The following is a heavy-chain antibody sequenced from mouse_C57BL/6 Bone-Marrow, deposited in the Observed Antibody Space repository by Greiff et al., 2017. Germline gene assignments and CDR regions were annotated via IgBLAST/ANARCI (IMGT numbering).Heavy chain of an antibody. V-gene: IGHV1-81*01. CDR2: IYPRSGNT. Sequence: QVHVKQSGAELARPGASVKLSCKASGYTFTSYGISWVKQRTGQGLEWIGEIYPRSGNTYYNEKFKGKATLTADKSSSTAYMELRSLTSEDSAVYFCASFITTVVGTGFAYWGQGTLVTVSA. CDR3: ASFITTVVGTGFAY. J-gene: IGHJ3*01. D-gene: IGHD1-1*01. CDR1: GYTFTSYG.